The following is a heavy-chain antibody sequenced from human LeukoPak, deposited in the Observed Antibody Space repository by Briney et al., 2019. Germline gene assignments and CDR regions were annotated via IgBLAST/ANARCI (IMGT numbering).Heavy chain of an antibody. CDR3: ASDFGY. CDR1: GGSLSTDY. J-gene: IGHJ4*02. Sequence: SETLSLTCTVSGGSLSTDYWTWIRQPAGKGLEWIGLIYTSGSTNYNPSLKSRVTISLDTSKNQFSLRLTSVTAADTAVYYCASDFGYWGQGTLVTVSS. V-gene: IGHV4-4*07. D-gene: IGHD3-10*01. CDR2: IYTSGST.